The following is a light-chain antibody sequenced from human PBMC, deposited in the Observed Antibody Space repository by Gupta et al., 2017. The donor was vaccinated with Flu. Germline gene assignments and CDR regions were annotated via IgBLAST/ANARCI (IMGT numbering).Light chain of an antibody. CDR3: QQSNYSVWT. Sequence: GVRATLSCRTWSSVSSCLAWYQQQRDQAHSLLNNDACNRATGLPSRFSGSWAGTDFTLTISILDHEYFAFYYCQQSNYSVWTFGQGTKVEIK. V-gene: IGKV3-11*01. J-gene: IGKJ1*01. CDR2: DAC. CDR1: SSVSSC.